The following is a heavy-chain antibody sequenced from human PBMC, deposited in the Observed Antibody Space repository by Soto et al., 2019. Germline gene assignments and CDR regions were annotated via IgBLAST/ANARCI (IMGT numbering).Heavy chain of an antibody. J-gene: IGHJ3*02. V-gene: IGHV3-23*01. CDR1: GFVFSSYA. CDR2: ISGSGTTA. Sequence: EVQLLESGGGLVQPGGSLRLSCAASGFVFSSYAMSWVRQAPGKGLEWVSAISGSGTTAYYADSVKGRFIFSRDNPKNTMYLQMNSLRAKDTAVYFCAKTTDGWFSAFEIWGQGTVVTVSS. CDR3: AKTTDGWFSAFEI. D-gene: IGHD6-19*01.